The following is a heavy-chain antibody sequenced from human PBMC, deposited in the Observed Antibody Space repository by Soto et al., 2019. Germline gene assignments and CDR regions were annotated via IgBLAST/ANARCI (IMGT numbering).Heavy chain of an antibody. CDR3: APIITMVRGVISDYYYYGMDV. D-gene: IGHD3-10*01. CDR2: IDWDDDK. J-gene: IGHJ6*04. V-gene: IGHV2-70*01. Sequence: SGPTLVNPTHTLTLTCTFSGFSLSTSGMCVSWIRQPPGKALEWPALIDWDDDKYYSTSLKTRLTISKDTSKNQVVLTMTNMDPVDTATYYCAPIITMVRGVISDYYYYGMDVWGKGTTVTVSS. CDR1: GFSLSTSGMC.